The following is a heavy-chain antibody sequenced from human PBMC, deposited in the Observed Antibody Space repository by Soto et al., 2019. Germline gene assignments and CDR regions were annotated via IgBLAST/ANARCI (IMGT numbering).Heavy chain of an antibody. CDR1: GFSFNTTGVG. D-gene: IGHD2-15*01. CDR3: AHRAVLCSGGTCYSHPFDS. CDR2: IYWDDDK. Sequence: SGPTLVNPTQTLTLTCTFSGFSFNTTGVGVGWTRQPPGRPLEWLTIIYWDDDKRYSPSLKSRLTITKDTSKDQVVLTLTNMDPVDTGTYFCAHRAVLCSGGTCYSHPFDSWGQGTLVTV. V-gene: IGHV2-5*02. J-gene: IGHJ4*02.